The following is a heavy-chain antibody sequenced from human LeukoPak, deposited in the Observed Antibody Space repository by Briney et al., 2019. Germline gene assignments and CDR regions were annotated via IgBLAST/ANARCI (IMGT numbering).Heavy chain of an antibody. J-gene: IGHJ4*02. D-gene: IGHD3-22*01. V-gene: IGHV1-8*03. Sequence: ASVKVSCKASGYTFTSYDINWVRQAPGQGLEWMGWMNPNNGNTGYAQKFQGGVTITRNASISTAYMELSSLRSEDTAVYYCAREVYYDSRGYYNWGQGTLVTVSS. CDR2: MNPNNGNT. CDR3: AREVYYDSRGYYN. CDR1: GYTFTSYD.